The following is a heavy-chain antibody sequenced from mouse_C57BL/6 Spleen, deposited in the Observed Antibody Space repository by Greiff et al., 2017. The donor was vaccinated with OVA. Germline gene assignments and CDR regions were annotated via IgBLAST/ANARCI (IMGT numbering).Heavy chain of an antibody. CDR2: IDPSDSYT. Sequence: QVQLQQPGAELVMPGASVKLSCKASGYTFTSYWMHWVKQRPGQGLKWIGEIDPSDSYTNYNQKFKGKSTLTVDKSSSTAYMQLSSLTSEDSAVYYCARRDYDYLYFDYWGQGTTLTVSS. V-gene: IGHV1-69*01. D-gene: IGHD2-4*01. CDR3: ARRDYDYLYFDY. CDR1: GYTFTSYW. J-gene: IGHJ2*01.